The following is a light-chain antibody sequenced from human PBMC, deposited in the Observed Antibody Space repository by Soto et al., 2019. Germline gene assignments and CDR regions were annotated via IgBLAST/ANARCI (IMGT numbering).Light chain of an antibody. Sequence: QSVLTQPPSVSEAPGQRVTISCSGGTSNIGNNGVNWYQQFSGKAPKLLVYYDDLLPSWVSDRFSGSKSGTSASLVISGLQYDDEDDYYCATWDASRNVHVLGGGTQLTVL. V-gene: IGLV1-36*01. J-gene: IGLJ7*01. CDR1: TSNIGNNG. CDR3: ATWDASRNVHV. CDR2: YDD.